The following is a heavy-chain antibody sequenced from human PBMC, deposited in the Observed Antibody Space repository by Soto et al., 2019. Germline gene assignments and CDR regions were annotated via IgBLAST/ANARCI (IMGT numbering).Heavy chain of an antibody. Sequence: QVQLVESGGGVVQPGRSLRLSCAASGFSFSGYGMHWVRQAPDKGLEWVAIISYDGGNKYYAESVKGRFTISRDNSKNTVYLQMNSLRSEDTAVYYCAKTLLLYSGSEDDTWGQGTLVTVSS. CDR1: GFSFSGYG. J-gene: IGHJ5*02. CDR2: ISYDGGNK. D-gene: IGHD1-26*01. CDR3: AKTLLLYSGSEDDT. V-gene: IGHV3-30*18.